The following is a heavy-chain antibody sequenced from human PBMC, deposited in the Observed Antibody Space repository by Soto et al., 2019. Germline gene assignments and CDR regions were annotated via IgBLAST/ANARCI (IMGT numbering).Heavy chain of an antibody. V-gene: IGHV4-39*01. Sequence: PSETLSLTCTVSGGSVTNSSYYWGWIRQSPGKGLEWIGSVYYRGRSYSKSSVKSRVTISVDTSKNRFSLSLNSVTASDTAVYFCVSQRTTVPTQAYFDYWGQGARVTAPQ. CDR2: VYYRGRS. CDR3: VSQRTTVPTQAYFDY. J-gene: IGHJ4*02. CDR1: GGSVTNSSYY. D-gene: IGHD4-17*01.